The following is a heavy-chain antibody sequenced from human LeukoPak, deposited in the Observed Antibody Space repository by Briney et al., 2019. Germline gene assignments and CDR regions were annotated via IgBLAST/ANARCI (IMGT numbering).Heavy chain of an antibody. J-gene: IGHJ4*02. D-gene: IGHD3-10*01. CDR3: ARITRYYGYHHFFDY. V-gene: IGHV4-59*02. Sequence: PSETLSLTCTVSGDSASSYFWSWIRQPPGRRLEWIGRIYSSGNTNYNPSLKSRVTMSVHTSKNQFSLKLRSVTAADTAMYYCARITRYYGYHHFFDYWGQGVLVTVSS. CDR2: IYSSGNT. CDR1: GDSASSYF.